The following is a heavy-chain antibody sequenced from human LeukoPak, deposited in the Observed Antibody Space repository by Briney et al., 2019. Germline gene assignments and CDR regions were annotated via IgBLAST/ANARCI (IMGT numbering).Heavy chain of an antibody. CDR1: GFSFSDYY. D-gene: IGHD1-14*01. J-gene: IGHJ5*02. CDR2: IKEDGSAK. CDR3: ARDKAYNSFDL. Sequence: PGGSLRLSCAASGFSFSDYYMTWVRQAPGKGLEWVANIKEDGSAKNYVDFVKGRFTISRDNAKNALYLQMNSLRVEDTAVYYCARDKAYNSFDLWGQGTLVIVSS. V-gene: IGHV3-7*01.